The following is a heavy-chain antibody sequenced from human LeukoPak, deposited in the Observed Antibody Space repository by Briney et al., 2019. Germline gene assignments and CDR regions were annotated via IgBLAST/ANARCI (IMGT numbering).Heavy chain of an antibody. CDR3: ASLDYCGGDCYLFDY. V-gene: IGHV4-30-4*08. CDR1: GGSISSSSYY. Sequence: SETLSLTCTVSGGSISSSSYYWGWIRQPPGKGLEWIGYISYSGSTYYNPSLRSRVSISVDTSKNQFSLKLSSVTAADTAVYYCASLDYCGGDCYLFDYWGQGTLVTVSS. D-gene: IGHD2-21*01. CDR2: ISYSGST. J-gene: IGHJ4*02.